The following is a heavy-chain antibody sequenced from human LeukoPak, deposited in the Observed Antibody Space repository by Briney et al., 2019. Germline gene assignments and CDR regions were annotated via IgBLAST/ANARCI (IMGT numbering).Heavy chain of an antibody. D-gene: IGHD5-24*01. V-gene: IGHV1-2*02. CDR3: ANADGEKDAFDI. Sequence: ASVKVSCKASAYTFTGYYMHWVRQAPGQGLEWMGWINPNSGGTNYAQKFQGRVTMTMDTSITTASMELSRLSSDDTAVYYCANADGEKDAFDIWGQGTMVTVSS. CDR2: INPNSGGT. CDR1: AYTFTGYY. J-gene: IGHJ3*02.